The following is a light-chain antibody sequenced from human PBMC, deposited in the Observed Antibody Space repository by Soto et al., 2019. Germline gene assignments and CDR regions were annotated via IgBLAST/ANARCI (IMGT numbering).Light chain of an antibody. CDR2: KAS. Sequence: DILMTQSPSTLSASVGDRVTSSCRASQSISNSLAWYQRKPGKAPKLLIYKASSLERRVPSRFTGSGSGTECPLPISSLQPDDFATYYCQHYNSYYTFGQGTKLEIK. CDR1: QSISNS. J-gene: IGKJ2*01. CDR3: QHYNSYYT. V-gene: IGKV1-5*03.